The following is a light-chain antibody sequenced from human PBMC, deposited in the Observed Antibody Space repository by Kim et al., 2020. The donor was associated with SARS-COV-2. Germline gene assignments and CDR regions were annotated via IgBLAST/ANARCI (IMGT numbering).Light chain of an antibody. V-gene: IGLV3-1*01. Sequence: SPGQTASITCYGDKLGDKYACWYQQKPCQSPVLVIYQDSKRPSGIPERFSGSNSGNTATLTISGTQAMDEADYYCQAWDSSTPYVFGTGTKVTVL. CDR3: QAWDSSTPYV. CDR2: QDS. J-gene: IGLJ1*01. CDR1: KLGDKY.